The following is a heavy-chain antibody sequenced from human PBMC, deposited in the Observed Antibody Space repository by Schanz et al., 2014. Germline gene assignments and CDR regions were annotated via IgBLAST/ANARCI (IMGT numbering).Heavy chain of an antibody. CDR3: ARQILIGAFDI. Sequence: QVQLQETGPGLVKPSETLSLTCTVSGGSMSSYYWTWIRQPPGKGLEWIGYIYYSGSTNYNPSLRSRFTISVDTSKNQFSLKRTSVTAADTAVYYCARQILIGAFDIWGQGTMVTVSS. CDR1: GGSMSSYY. J-gene: IGHJ3*02. CDR2: IYYSGST. D-gene: IGHD3-9*01. V-gene: IGHV4-59*08.